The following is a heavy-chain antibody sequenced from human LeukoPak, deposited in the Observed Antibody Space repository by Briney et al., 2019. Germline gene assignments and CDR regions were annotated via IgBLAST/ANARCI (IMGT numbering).Heavy chain of an antibody. CDR2: ISAYNGNT. Sequence: ASVKVPCKASGYTFTSYGISWVRHAPGQGLEWMGWISAYNGNTNYAQKLQGRVTMTTDTSTSTDYMELRSLRSADTAVYYCARVDRPPGVDYWGQGTLVTVSS. CDR3: ARVDRPPGVDY. D-gene: IGHD6-6*01. V-gene: IGHV1-18*01. J-gene: IGHJ4*02. CDR1: GYTFTSYG.